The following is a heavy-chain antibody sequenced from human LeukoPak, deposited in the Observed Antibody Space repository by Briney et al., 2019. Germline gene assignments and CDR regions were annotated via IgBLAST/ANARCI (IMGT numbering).Heavy chain of an antibody. V-gene: IGHV4-59*12. CDR2: IYYSGST. D-gene: IGHD6-13*01. J-gene: IGHJ5*02. CDR3: ARGLRRIAAAGTLLYNWFDP. Sequence: PSETLSLTCTVSGGSISSYYWSWIRQPPGKGLEWIGYIYYSGSTNYNPSLKSRVTISVDTSKNQFSLKLSSVTAADTAVYYCARGLRRIAAAGTLLYNWFDPWGQGTLVTVSS. CDR1: GGSISSYY.